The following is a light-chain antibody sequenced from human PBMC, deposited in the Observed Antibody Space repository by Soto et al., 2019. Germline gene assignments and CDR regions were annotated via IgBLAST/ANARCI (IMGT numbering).Light chain of an antibody. J-gene: IGKJ2*01. Sequence: EIVLTQSPCTLSLSLGERATLSCRASQTVTATYVAWFQQIPGQAPRLLIYDTSPRPTGIPDRFRGSGSGTDFTLTINRLEPEDCAVYYCQQYNKLAYTFGQGTRREIK. CDR2: DTS. CDR3: QQYNKLAYT. CDR1: QTVTATY. V-gene: IGKV3-20*01.